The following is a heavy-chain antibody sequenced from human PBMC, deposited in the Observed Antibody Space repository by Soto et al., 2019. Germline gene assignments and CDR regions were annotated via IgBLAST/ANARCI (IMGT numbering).Heavy chain of an antibody. CDR3: ANRRSGSYYNFDY. D-gene: IGHD3-10*01. CDR1: GYTFTGYY. J-gene: IGHJ4*02. Sequence: ASVKVSCKASGYTFTGYYMHWVRQAPGQGLEWMGWINPNRGGTNYAQKFQGRVTMTRDTSISTAYMELIRLRSDDTAVSSCANRRSGSYYNFDYWGQGTLVTVSS. V-gene: IGHV1-2*02. CDR2: INPNRGGT.